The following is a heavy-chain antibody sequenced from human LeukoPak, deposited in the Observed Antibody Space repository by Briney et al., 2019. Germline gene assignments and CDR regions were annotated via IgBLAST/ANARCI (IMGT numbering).Heavy chain of an antibody. CDR1: GYTFTSYD. V-gene: IGHV1-8*01. CDR3: ARVVDTAMVIYYYDMDV. Sequence: VASVKVSCTASGYTFTSYDINWVRQATGQGLEWMGWMNPNSGNTGYAQKFQGRVTMTRNTSISTAYMELSSLRSEDTAVYYCARVVDTAMVIYYYDMDVWGQGTTVTVSS. J-gene: IGHJ6*02. CDR2: MNPNSGNT. D-gene: IGHD5-18*01.